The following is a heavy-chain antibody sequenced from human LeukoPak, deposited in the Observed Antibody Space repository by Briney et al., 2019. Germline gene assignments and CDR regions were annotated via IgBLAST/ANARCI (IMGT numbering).Heavy chain of an antibody. J-gene: IGHJ5*02. Sequence: GGSLRLSCAASGFTVSSNYMSWVRQAPGKGLEWVSVIYSGGSTYYADSVKGRFTISRDNSKNTLYLQMNSLRAEDTAVYYCAGSITMVRGVIITAGWFDPWGQGTLVTVSS. CDR2: IYSGGST. CDR3: AGSITMVRGVIITAGWFDP. V-gene: IGHV3-53*01. CDR1: GFTVSSNY. D-gene: IGHD3-10*01.